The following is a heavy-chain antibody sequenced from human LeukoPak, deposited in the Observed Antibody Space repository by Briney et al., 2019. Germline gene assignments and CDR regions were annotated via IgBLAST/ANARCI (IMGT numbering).Heavy chain of an antibody. V-gene: IGHV4-34*01. CDR3: ARAPLRYGYGPTGWFDP. J-gene: IGHJ5*02. CDR2: INHSGST. CDR1: GGSFSGYY. D-gene: IGHD5-18*01. Sequence: PSETLSLTCAVYGGSFSGYYWSWIRQPPGKGLEWIGEINHSGSTNYNPSLKSRVTISVDTSKNQFSLKLSSVTAADTAVYYCARAPLRYGYGPTGWFDPWGQGTLVTVSS.